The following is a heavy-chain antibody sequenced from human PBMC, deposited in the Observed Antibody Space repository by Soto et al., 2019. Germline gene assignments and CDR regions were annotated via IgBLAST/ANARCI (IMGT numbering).Heavy chain of an antibody. D-gene: IGHD6-19*01. CDR2: IYYSGST. CDR3: ARHGGWHYFDY. CDR1: GGASSSYY. V-gene: IGHV4-59*08. Sequence: QVQLQESGPGPVKPSASLSPTCTVSGGASSSYYWGWIRQPPGKGLEWIGYIYYSGSTNFNPSLKSRVPISVDTSKNQFSLKLSSVTAADTAVYYCARHGGWHYFDYWGQGTLVTVSS. J-gene: IGHJ4*02.